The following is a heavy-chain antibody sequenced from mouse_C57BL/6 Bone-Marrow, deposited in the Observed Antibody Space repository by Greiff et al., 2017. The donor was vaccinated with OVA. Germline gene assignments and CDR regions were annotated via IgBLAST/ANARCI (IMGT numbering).Heavy chain of an antibody. V-gene: IGHV14-4*01. CDR1: GFNIKDDY. Sequence: VQLKESGAELVRPGASVKLSCTASGFNIKDDYMHWVKQRPEQGLEWIGWIDPENGDTEYASKFQGKATITADTSSNTAYLQLSSLTSEDTAVYYCTPVVATDYAMDYWGQGTSVTVSS. CDR2: IDPENGDT. D-gene: IGHD1-1*01. J-gene: IGHJ4*01. CDR3: TPVVATDYAMDY.